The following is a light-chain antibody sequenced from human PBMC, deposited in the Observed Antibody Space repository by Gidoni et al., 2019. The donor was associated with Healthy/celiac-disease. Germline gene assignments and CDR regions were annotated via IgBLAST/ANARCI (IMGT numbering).Light chain of an antibody. V-gene: IGKV3-11*01. J-gene: IGKJ4*01. CDR3: QQRSNWPPLT. CDR2: DAS. Sequence: EIVLTQSPATLSLSPGERATLSCRASQRVSSYLAWYQQKPGQAPRLLIYDASNRATGIPARFSGSGSGTDFTLTISSLEPEDFAVYYCQQRSNWPPLTFGGXTKVEIK. CDR1: QRVSSY.